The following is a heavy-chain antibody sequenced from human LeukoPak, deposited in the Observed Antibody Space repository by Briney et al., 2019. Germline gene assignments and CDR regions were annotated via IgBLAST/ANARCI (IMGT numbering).Heavy chain of an antibody. CDR2: IYYSGST. CDR1: GDSISGYY. D-gene: IGHD4-23*01. CDR3: ATTTVVTRYWYFDL. V-gene: IGHV4-59*08. J-gene: IGHJ2*01. Sequence: SETLSLTCTVSGDSISGYYWSWIRQPPGKGLEWIGYIYYSGSTNYNPSLKSRVTISVDTSKNQFSLKLSSVTAADTAVYYCATTTVVTRYWYFDLWGRGTLVTVSS.